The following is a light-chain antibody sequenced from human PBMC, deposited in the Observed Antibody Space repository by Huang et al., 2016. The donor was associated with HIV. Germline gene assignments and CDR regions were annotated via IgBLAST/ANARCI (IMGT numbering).Light chain of an antibody. CDR1: QSVTTY. CDR3: QQRSAWPRT. Sequence: EIVLTQSPATLSLSPGESATLSCRASQSVTTYLAWYQQRPGQAPRLLIYDASNRATGIQARFSGSGSGTDFTLTISGLEPEDFAVYYCQQRSAWPRTFGQGTKLEIK. V-gene: IGKV3-11*01. CDR2: DAS. J-gene: IGKJ2*01.